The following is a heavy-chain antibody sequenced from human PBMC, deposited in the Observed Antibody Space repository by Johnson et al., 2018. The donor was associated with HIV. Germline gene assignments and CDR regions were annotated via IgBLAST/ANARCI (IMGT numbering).Heavy chain of an antibody. CDR2: ISWNSGSI. J-gene: IGHJ3*02. CDR3: TTKSWGAFDI. D-gene: IGHD3-16*01. Sequence: VQLVESGGGLVQPGRSLRLSCAASGFTFDDYAMHWVRQAPGKGLEWVSGISWNSGSIGYADSVKGRFTISGDDSKNTLYLQMNSLKTEDTAVYYCTTKSWGAFDIWGQGTMVTVSS. V-gene: IGHV3-9*01. CDR1: GFTFDDYA.